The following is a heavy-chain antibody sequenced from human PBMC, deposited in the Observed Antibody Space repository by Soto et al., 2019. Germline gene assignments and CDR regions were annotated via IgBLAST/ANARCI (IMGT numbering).Heavy chain of an antibody. D-gene: IGHD3-3*01. CDR2: ISSSSSYI. CDR3: ARDRDFWSGYFYPPGPPYNWFDP. CDR1: GFTFSSYS. Sequence: GGSLRVSWAASGFTFSSYSMNWVLQAPGKGLEWVSSISSSSSYIYYADSVKGRFTISRDNAKNSLYLQMNSLRAEDTAVYYCARDRDFWSGYFYPPGPPYNWFDPWGQGTLVTVSS. V-gene: IGHV3-21*01. J-gene: IGHJ5*02.